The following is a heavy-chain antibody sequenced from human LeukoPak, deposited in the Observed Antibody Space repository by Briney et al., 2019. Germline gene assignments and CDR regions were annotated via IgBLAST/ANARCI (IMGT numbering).Heavy chain of an antibody. D-gene: IGHD2-21*01. J-gene: IGHJ4*02. CDR3: AREGAESPYCGGDCYDY. Sequence: ASVKVSCKASGGTFSSYAISWVRQAPGQGLEWMGGIIPIFGTANYAQKFQGRVTITADESTSTAYMELSSLRSEDTAVYYCAREGAESPYCGGDCYDYWGQGTLVTVSS. V-gene: IGHV1-69*13. CDR2: IIPIFGTA. CDR1: GGTFSSYA.